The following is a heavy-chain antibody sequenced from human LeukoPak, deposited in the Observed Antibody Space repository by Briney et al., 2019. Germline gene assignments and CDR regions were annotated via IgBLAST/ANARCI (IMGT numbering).Heavy chain of an antibody. D-gene: IGHD6-13*01. CDR3: ARVGIAAAQRVDNWFDP. Sequence: ASVKVSCKASGYTFTSYGISWVRQAPGQGLEWMGWISAYNGNTNYAQKLQGRVTMTTDTSTSTAYMELRSLRSDDTAVYYCARVGIAAAQRVDNWFDPWGQETLVTVSS. CDR1: GYTFTSYG. CDR2: ISAYNGNT. J-gene: IGHJ5*02. V-gene: IGHV1-18*01.